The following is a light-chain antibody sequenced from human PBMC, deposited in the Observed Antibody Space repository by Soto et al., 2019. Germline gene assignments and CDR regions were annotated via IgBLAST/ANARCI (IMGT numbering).Light chain of an antibody. Sequence: DIQMTQSPSTLSASVGDRVTLNCRASQSINSWLAWYQQKPGTAPKLLIYKASSLETGVPTRFSGSGSETEISLTVSSLQPADFASYYCQQYRPNLAFGQGTKLEIK. V-gene: IGKV1-5*03. CDR2: KAS. CDR3: QQYRPNLA. J-gene: IGKJ1*01. CDR1: QSINSW.